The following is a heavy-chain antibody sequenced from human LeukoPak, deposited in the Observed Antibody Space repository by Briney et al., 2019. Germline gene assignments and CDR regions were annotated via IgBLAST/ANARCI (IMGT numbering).Heavy chain of an antibody. Sequence: PGGSLRLSCAASGFTLSSYAMSWVRQAPGKGLEWVSAISGSGGSTYYADSVKGRFTISRDNSKNTLYLQMNSLRAEDTAVYYCAKDHMVRGVIGYWGQGTLVTVSS. V-gene: IGHV3-23*01. CDR3: AKDHMVRGVIGY. D-gene: IGHD3-10*01. CDR2: ISGSGGST. CDR1: GFTLSSYA. J-gene: IGHJ4*02.